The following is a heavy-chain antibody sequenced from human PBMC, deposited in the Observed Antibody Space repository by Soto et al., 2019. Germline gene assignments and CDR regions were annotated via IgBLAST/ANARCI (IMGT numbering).Heavy chain of an antibody. J-gene: IGHJ6*03. CDR1: GYAFTSYG. Sequence: ASVKVSCKASGYAFTSYGISWVRQAPGRGLEWMGWIAAYNGKKEYAQTLQGRVTITMDTSTSTVYMELKSLRSDDTAVYYCARFRDFYYYMDACGEGTTVTVSS. CDR3: ARFRDFYYYMDA. V-gene: IGHV1-18*01. CDR2: IAAYNGKK.